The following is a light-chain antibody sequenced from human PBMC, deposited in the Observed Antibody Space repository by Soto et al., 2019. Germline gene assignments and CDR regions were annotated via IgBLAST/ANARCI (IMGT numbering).Light chain of an antibody. CDR1: QSVSSSY. J-gene: IGKJ2*01. CDR2: GAS. V-gene: IGKV3-20*01. CDR3: QQYGSSYT. Sequence: EIVLTQSPGTLSLSPGERATLSCRASQSVSSSYLAWYQQKPGQAPRLLIYGASSRATGIPDRFSGSWSGTDFTLTISRLASEDFAVYYCQQYGSSYTFGQGTKLEIK.